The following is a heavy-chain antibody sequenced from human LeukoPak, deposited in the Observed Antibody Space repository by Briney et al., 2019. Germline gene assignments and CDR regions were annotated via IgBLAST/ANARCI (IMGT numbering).Heavy chain of an antibody. Sequence: GGSLRLSCSASGFSFSAYDMNWFRQAPGKGLEWISSISGRSSHVYYGDSVKGRFSISRDHAMNSVFLQMNSLGVDDTAVYYCGRAFPPLRTASAGDLWGQGTLVTVSS. V-gene: IGHV3-21*01. CDR1: GFSFSAYD. J-gene: IGHJ4*02. D-gene: IGHD3-16*01. CDR3: GRAFPPLRTASAGDL. CDR2: ISGRSSHV.